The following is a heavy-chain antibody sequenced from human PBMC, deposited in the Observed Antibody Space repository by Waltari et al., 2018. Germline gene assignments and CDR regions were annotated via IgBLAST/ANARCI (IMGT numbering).Heavy chain of an antibody. CDR2: VQSSGST. D-gene: IGHD1-7*01. J-gene: IGHJ3*02. Sequence: QVQLRESGPGLVKSSETLSLTCSVSGDSLGTNYWSWFRQSPGKGLEWIGYVQSSGSTDYNPSLSGRVTMSADASKNQFSLTLKSLTAADTATYFCARALWRVGTRGDFFDIWGRGTTVTVS. CDR1: GDSLGTNY. CDR3: ARALWRVGTRGDFFDI. V-gene: IGHV4-59*01.